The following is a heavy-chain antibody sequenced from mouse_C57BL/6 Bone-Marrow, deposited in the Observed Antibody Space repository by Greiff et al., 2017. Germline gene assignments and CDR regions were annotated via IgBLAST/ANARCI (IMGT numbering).Heavy chain of an antibody. Sequence: EVQLQQSGAELVRPGASVKLSCTASGFNIKDYYMHWVKQRPEQGLEWIGRSDPEDGDTEYAPKFQGKATMTADTSSNTAYLQLSSLTSEDTAVYYCTTDYYGSSSWFAYWGQGTLVTVSA. CDR2: SDPEDGDT. CDR1: GFNIKDYY. J-gene: IGHJ3*01. CDR3: TTDYYGSSSWFAY. V-gene: IGHV14-1*01. D-gene: IGHD1-1*01.